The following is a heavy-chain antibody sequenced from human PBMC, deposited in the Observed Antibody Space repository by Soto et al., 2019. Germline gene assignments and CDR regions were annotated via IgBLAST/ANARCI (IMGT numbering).Heavy chain of an antibody. CDR2: TYYRSKWST. J-gene: IGHJ5*02. D-gene: IGHD1-26*01. CDR1: GDSVSSKSAA. CDR3: TRALSGSYDH. Sequence: SQTLSLTCAISGDSVSSKSAAWNWTRQSPSRGLEWLGRTYYRSKWSTDYAISVKSRITINPDTSNNHFSLQLKSVTPEDTAVSYCTRALSGSYDHWGQGTLVTVSS. V-gene: IGHV6-1*01.